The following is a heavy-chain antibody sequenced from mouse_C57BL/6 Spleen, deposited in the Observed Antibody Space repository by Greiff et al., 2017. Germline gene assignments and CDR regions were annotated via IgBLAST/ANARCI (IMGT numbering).Heavy chain of an antibody. J-gene: IGHJ3*01. V-gene: IGHV1-42*01. D-gene: IGHD2-4*01. CDR1: GYSFTGYY. CDR2: INPSTGGT. CDR3: ARGKDYYDYDEGFAD. Sequence: EVQLQQSGPELVKPGASVKISCKASGYSFTGYYMNWVKQSPEKSLEWIGEINPSTGGTTYNQKFKAKATLTVDKSSSTAYMQLKSLTSADSAVYYCARGKDYYDYDEGFADWGQGTLVTVSA.